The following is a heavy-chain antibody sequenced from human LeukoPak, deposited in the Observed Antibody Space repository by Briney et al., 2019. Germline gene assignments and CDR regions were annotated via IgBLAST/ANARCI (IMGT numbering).Heavy chain of an antibody. CDR2: ISSSSSYI. V-gene: IGHV3-21*01. Sequence: GGSLRLSCAASGFTFSGYSMNWVRQAPGKGLEWVSSISSSSSYIYYADSVKGRFTISRDNAKNSLYLQMNSLRAEDTAVYYCARDEYCSGGSCYIAFDIWGQGTMVTVSS. J-gene: IGHJ3*02. D-gene: IGHD2-15*01. CDR1: GFTFSGYS. CDR3: ARDEYCSGGSCYIAFDI.